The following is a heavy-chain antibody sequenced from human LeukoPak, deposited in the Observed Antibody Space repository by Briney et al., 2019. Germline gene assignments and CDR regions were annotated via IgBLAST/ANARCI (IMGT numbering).Heavy chain of an antibody. CDR3: TREEAYYDFWSGYYTGPYFDY. J-gene: IGHJ4*02. CDR1: GFTFGDYA. CDR2: IRSKAYGGTT. Sequence: GGSLRLSFAASGFTFGDYAMSWVRQAPGKGLEWVGFIRSKAYGGTTEYAASVKGRFTISRDDSKSIAYLQMNSLKTEDTAVYYCTREEAYYDFWSGYYTGPYFDYWGQGTLVTVSS. V-gene: IGHV3-49*04. D-gene: IGHD3-3*01.